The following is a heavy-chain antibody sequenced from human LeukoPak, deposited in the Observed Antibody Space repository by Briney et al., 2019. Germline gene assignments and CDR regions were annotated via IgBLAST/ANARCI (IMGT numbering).Heavy chain of an antibody. D-gene: IGHD3-10*01. CDR1: GFTFSSYA. V-gene: IGHV3-23*01. J-gene: IGHJ6*03. CDR3: AKAPAGGSGRNYYYYMDV. Sequence: GGSLRLSCAASGFTFSSYAMSWVRQAPGKGLEWVSAISGSGGSTYYADSVKGRFTISRDNSKNTLYLQMNSLRVEDTAVYYCAKAPAGGSGRNYYYYMDVWGKGTTVTVSS. CDR2: ISGSGGST.